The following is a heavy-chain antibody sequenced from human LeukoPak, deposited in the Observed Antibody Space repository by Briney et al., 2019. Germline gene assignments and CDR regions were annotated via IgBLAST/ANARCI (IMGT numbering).Heavy chain of an antibody. V-gene: IGHV4-61*02. D-gene: IGHD4-23*01. CDR2: IYTSGST. Sequence: SETLSLTCTVSGGSITSSSYYWSWIRQPAGKGLEWIGRIYTSGSTNYNPSLKSRVTISVDTSKNQFSLKLSSVTAADTAVYYCARDIGGSDWYFDLWGRGTLVTVSS. CDR1: GGSITSSSYY. CDR3: ARDIGGSDWYFDL. J-gene: IGHJ2*01.